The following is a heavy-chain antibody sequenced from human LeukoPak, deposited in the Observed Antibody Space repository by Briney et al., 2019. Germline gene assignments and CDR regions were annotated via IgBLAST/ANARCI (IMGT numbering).Heavy chain of an antibody. CDR2: ISSSGAST. CDR1: GFTFSSYA. CDR3: AKDDAYYYMDV. J-gene: IGHJ6*03. V-gene: IGHV3-23*01. Sequence: GGSLRLSCAASGFTFSSYAMSWVRQAPGKGLEWVSAISSSGASTYYADSVKGRFTVSRDNSKNTLYLQMNSLRAEDTAVYYCAKDDAYYYMDVWGKGTTVTVSS.